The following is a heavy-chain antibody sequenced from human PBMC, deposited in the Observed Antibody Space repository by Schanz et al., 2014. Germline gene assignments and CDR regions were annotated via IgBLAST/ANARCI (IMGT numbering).Heavy chain of an antibody. Sequence: VQLLDSGGGLVQPGGSLRLSCAASGFTLSSYAMHWVRQAPGKGLEWVALISNDGSIKYYADSVEGRFTISRDNSENTLYLQMNSLSADDTAVFYCAKGMGYCSGGTCYDYYYYGLDVWGQGTTVTVSS. J-gene: IGHJ6*02. CDR1: GFTLSSYA. CDR2: ISNDGSIK. V-gene: IGHV3-30-3*01. D-gene: IGHD2-15*01. CDR3: AKGMGYCSGGTCYDYYYYGLDV.